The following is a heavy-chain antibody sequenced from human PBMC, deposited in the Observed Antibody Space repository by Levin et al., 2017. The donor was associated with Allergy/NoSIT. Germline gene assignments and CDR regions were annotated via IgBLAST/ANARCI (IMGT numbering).Heavy chain of an antibody. Sequence: LSLTCAASGFTFSSYSMNWVRQAPGKGLEWVSSISSSSSYIYYADSVKGRFTISRDNAKNSLYLQMNSLRAEDTAVYYCARVRSSSWCFDYWGQGTLVTVSS. V-gene: IGHV3-21*01. CDR1: GFTFSSYS. J-gene: IGHJ4*02. CDR2: ISSSSSYI. CDR3: ARVRSSSWCFDY. D-gene: IGHD6-13*01.